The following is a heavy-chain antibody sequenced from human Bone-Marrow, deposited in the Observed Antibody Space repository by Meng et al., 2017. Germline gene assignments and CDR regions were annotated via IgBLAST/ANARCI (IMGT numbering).Heavy chain of an antibody. V-gene: IGHV3-64*01. J-gene: IGHJ6*02. Sequence: GGSLRLSCAASGFTFSSYAMHWVRQAPGKGLEYVSAISSNGGSTYYANSVKGRFTIPRDNSKNTLYLQMGSLRAEEMAVYYCTRDLEQQLVPGGKYGMDVWGQGTTVTVSS. D-gene: IGHD6-13*01. CDR1: GFTFSSYA. CDR3: TRDLEQQLVPGGKYGMDV. CDR2: ISSNGGST.